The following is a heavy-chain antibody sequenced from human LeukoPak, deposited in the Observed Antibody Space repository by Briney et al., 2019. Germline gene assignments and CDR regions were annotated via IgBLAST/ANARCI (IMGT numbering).Heavy chain of an antibody. CDR1: GGSISSYY. V-gene: IGHV4-59*01. CDR3: ARVAREPYYYCYYMDV. J-gene: IGHJ6*03. D-gene: IGHD1-26*01. CDR2: IYYSGST. Sequence: SETLSLTCTVSGGSISSYYWSWIRQPPGKGLEWIGYIYYSGSTNYNPSLKSRFTISVDTSKNQFSLKLSSVTAADTAVYYCARVAREPYYYCYYMDVWGKGTTVTVSS.